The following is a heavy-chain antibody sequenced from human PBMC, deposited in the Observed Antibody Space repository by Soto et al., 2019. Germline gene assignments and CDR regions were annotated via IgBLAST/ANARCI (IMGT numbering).Heavy chain of an antibody. V-gene: IGHV1-18*01. CDR3: ATRYYYDSSGPYIPSDAFDI. J-gene: IGHJ3*02. Sequence: GASVKVSCKASGYTFTSYGISWVRQAPGQGLEWMGWISAYNGNTNYAQKLQGRVTMTTDTSTSTAYMELRSLRSDDTAVYYCATRYYYDSSGPYIPSDAFDIWGQGTMVTVSS. CDR1: GYTFTSYG. CDR2: ISAYNGNT. D-gene: IGHD3-22*01.